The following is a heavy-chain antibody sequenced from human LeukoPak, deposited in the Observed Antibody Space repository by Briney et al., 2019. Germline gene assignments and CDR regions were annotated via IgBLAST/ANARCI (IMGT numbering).Heavy chain of an antibody. V-gene: IGHV1-69*01. J-gene: IGHJ4*02. Sequence: SVKVSCKASGGTFSSYAISWVRQAPGQGLEWMGGIIPIFGTANYAQKFQGRVTITADESTSTAYMELSSLRSEDRAVYYCARWAIDSSGYDDFDYWGQGTLVTVSS. CDR3: ARWAIDSSGYDDFDY. CDR1: GGTFSSYA. CDR2: IIPIFGTA. D-gene: IGHD3-22*01.